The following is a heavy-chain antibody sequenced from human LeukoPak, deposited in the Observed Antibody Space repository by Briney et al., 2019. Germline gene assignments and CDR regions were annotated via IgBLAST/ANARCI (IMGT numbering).Heavy chain of an antibody. CDR2: IYTSGTT. V-gene: IGHV4-4*07. Sequence: SETLSLTCTVSGGTISRYYWSWIRQPAGKGLEWIGRIYTSGTTNYNTSLKSRVTTSVNTFKNQFSLMLSSVTAADTAVYYCARGSHWFDPWGQGTLVTVSS. CDR1: GGTISRYY. J-gene: IGHJ5*02. CDR3: ARGSHWFDP.